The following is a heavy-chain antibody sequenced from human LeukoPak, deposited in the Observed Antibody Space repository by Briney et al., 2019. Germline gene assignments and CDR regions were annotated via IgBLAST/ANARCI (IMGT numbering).Heavy chain of an antibody. J-gene: IGHJ6*03. Sequence: ASVKVSCKASGYTFTTYGVTWVRQAPGQGLEWVAWINPHNGNTNYAQNLQGRATVTTDASTSTAYMELRNLRSDDTALHYCARATRSFYYYMDVWGKGTTVTVS. V-gene: IGHV1-18*01. CDR2: INPHNGNT. D-gene: IGHD6-19*01. CDR1: GYTFTTYG. CDR3: ARATRSFYYYMDV.